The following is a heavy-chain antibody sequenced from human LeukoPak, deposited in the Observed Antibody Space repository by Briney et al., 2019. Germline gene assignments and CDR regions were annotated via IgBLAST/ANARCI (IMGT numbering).Heavy chain of an antibody. CDR2: IYTSGST. CDR1: GGSISSGSYY. CDR3: ARVVEDYIVVVPAARYDY. J-gene: IGHJ4*02. D-gene: IGHD2-2*01. V-gene: IGHV4-61*02. Sequence: SETLSLTCTVSGGSISSGSYYWSWIRQPAGKGLEWIGRIYTSGSTNYNPSLKSRVTISVDTSKNQFSLKLSSVTAADTAVYYCARVVEDYIVVVPAARYDYWGQGTLVTVSS.